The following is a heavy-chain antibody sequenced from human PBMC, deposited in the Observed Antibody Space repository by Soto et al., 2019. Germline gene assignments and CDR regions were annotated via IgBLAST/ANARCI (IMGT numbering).Heavy chain of an antibody. V-gene: IGHV1-3*01. D-gene: IGHD2-2*01. Sequence: QVQVVQSGAEVKKPGASVKVSCKASGYTFTNYAMHWVRQAPGQRPEWMGWINAGNGNTKFSQRFQGRVTITRDTSANIAYMELSSLTSEDTAVYYCARAGFCSTTSCSDAFDIWGQGTMVTVSS. J-gene: IGHJ3*02. CDR2: INAGNGNT. CDR1: GYTFTNYA. CDR3: ARAGFCSTTSCSDAFDI.